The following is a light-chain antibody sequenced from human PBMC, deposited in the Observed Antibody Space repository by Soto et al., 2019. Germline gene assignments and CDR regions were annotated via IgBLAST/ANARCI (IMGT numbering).Light chain of an antibody. J-gene: IGLJ1*01. V-gene: IGLV2-8*01. CDR2: EVS. Sequence: QSALTQPPSASGSPGQSVTISCTGTSSDVGDYNYVSWYQQHPGKAPKLMIYEVSKRPSGVPDRFSCSKSGNTASLTVSGLQAEDEADYYCSSYAGSLYVFGTGTKLTVL. CDR1: SSDVGDYNY. CDR3: SSYAGSLYV.